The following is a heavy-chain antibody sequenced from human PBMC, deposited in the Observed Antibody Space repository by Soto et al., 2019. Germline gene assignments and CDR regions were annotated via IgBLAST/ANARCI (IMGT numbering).Heavy chain of an antibody. J-gene: IGHJ5*01. D-gene: IGHD4-17*01. Sequence: PGGSLTLSCAASGFTFSRYSMNWVCQAPGKGLGWVSSISVGSSDIYYADSVKSRFTISGDNAKNSLYLQMSSLRAEDTAVYYCARELPGDYPAGYCDPWGQGTLVTVSS. CDR2: ISVGSSDI. CDR3: ARELPGDYPAGYCDP. V-gene: IGHV3-21*01. CDR1: GFTFSRYS.